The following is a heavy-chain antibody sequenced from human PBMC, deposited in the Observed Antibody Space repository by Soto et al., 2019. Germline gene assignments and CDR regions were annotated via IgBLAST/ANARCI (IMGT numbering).Heavy chain of an antibody. V-gene: IGHV6-1*01. CDR2: TYYRSKWYN. Sequence: SQTLSLTCAISGDRVSSNSAAWNWIRQSPSRGLEWLGRTYYRSKWYNDYAVSVKSRITINPDTSKNQFSLQLNSVTPEDTAVYYCARDPSQGYCSSTSCYGLYYYYGMDVWGQGTTVTVSS. D-gene: IGHD2-2*01. CDR3: ARDPSQGYCSSTSCYGLYYYYGMDV. CDR1: GDRVSSNSAA. J-gene: IGHJ6*02.